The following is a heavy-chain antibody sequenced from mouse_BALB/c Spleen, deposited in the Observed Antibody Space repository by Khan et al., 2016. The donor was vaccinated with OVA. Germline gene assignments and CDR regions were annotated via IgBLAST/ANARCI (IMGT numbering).Heavy chain of an antibody. V-gene: IGHV2-3*01. Sequence: VELVESGPGLVAPSQSLSITCTVSGFSLTSYGVSWVRQPPGKGLEWLGVIWGDGNTNFHSALRSRLSTSKDNSKSQVFLKLNSLQTDDAAAYYCAKDRGYYAVDYWGQGTSVTVSS. CDR1: GFSLTSYG. CDR2: IWGDGNT. J-gene: IGHJ4*01. CDR3: AKDRGYYAVDY.